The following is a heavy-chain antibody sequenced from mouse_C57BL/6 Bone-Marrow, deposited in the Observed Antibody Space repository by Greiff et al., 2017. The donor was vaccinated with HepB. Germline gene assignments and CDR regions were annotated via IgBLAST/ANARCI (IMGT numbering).Heavy chain of an antibody. V-gene: IGHV1-63*01. CDR3: ARWDGYYVY. J-gene: IGHJ3*01. D-gene: IGHD2-3*01. Sequence: VQLQQPGAELVKPGASVKLSCKASGYTFTNYWIGWAKQRPGHGLEWIGDIYPGGGYTNYNEKFKGKATLTADKSSSTAYMQFSSLTSEDSAIYYCARWDGYYVYWGQGTLVTVSA. CDR2: IYPGGGYT. CDR1: GYTFTNYW.